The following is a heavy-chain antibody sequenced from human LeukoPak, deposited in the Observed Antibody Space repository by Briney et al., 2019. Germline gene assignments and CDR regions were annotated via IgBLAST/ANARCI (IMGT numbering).Heavy chain of an antibody. CDR3: ARRSGYDSIDY. J-gene: IGHJ4*02. Sequence: SETLSLTCTVSGGSISSYYWSWIRQPPGKGLEWIGYIYYSGSTNYNPPLKSRVTISVDTSKNQFPLKLSSVTAADTAVYYCARRSGYDSIDYWGQGTLVTVSS. CDR1: GGSISSYY. D-gene: IGHD5-12*01. V-gene: IGHV4-59*08. CDR2: IYYSGST.